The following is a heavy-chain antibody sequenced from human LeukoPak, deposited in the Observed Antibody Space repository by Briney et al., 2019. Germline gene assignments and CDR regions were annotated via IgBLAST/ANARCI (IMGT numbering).Heavy chain of an antibody. J-gene: IGHJ4*02. V-gene: IGHV3-30*02. Sequence: GGSLRLSCAASGFTFSSYGMHWVRQAPGKGLEWVAFIRYDGSNKYYADSVKGRFTISRDNSKNTLYLQMNSLTSDDTAVYCARCSPGDSSNFYAVLQYWGQGTQVTVST. D-gene: IGHD3-22*01. CDR2: IRYDGSNK. CDR1: GFTFSSYG. CDR3: ARCSPGDSSNFYAVLQY.